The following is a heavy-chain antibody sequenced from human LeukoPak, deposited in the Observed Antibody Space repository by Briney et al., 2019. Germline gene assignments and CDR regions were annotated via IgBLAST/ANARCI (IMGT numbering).Heavy chain of an antibody. CDR2: VYYTGST. J-gene: IGHJ4*02. CDR3: ARDVPSSGSEIDY. CDR1: GGSVSNYY. V-gene: IGHV4-4*08. Sequence: SETLSLTCSVSGGSVSNYYWSWIRQPPGKGLEWIGYVYYTGSTNYNPSLKSRVTMFEDKSKNQFSLRLYSVTVADTAVYYCARDVPSSGSEIDYWGQGTLVTVSS. D-gene: IGHD6-19*01.